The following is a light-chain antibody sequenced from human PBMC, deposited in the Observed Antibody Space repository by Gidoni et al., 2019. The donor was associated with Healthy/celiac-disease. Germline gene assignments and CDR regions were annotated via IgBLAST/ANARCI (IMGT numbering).Light chain of an antibody. J-gene: IGLJ1*01. V-gene: IGLV2-11*01. CDR2: DVS. Sequence: QSALTQPRSVSGSPGQSVTISCTGTSSDVGGYNYVSWYQQHPGKAPKLMTYDVSKRPSGVPDRFSGSKSGNTASLTISGLQAEDEADYYCCSYAGSCFVFGTGTKVTVL. CDR1: SSDVGGYNY. CDR3: CSYAGSCFV.